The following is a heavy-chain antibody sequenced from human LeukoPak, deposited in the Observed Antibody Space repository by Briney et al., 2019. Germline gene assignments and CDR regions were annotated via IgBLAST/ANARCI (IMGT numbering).Heavy chain of an antibody. Sequence: GGSLRLSCAGSGFTLSNYWMSWIRQAPGKGLEWVANIKQDGSEKYYVDSVTGRFTISRDDANNSLYLQMNSLRTEDTVVYYCARWATSHDFWGQGTLVTVSS. CDR3: ARWATSHDF. CDR1: GFTLSNYW. CDR2: IKQDGSEK. V-gene: IGHV3-7*01. J-gene: IGHJ4*02.